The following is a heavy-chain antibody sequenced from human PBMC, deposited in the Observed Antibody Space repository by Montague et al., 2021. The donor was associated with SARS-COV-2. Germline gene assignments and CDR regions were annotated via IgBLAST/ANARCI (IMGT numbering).Heavy chain of an antibody. CDR2: INHRGTS. V-gene: IGHV4-34*01. Sequence: SETLSLTCAVYGGSFSDYFWIWIRQPPGKGLEWIGEINHRGTSNYNPSLKSRVSISVDTSKNQLSLYLGSVTAADTAVHYCARGRQHFNMIVVVMTGGEYCFDYWGQGTLVTVSS. CDR1: GGSFSDYF. D-gene: IGHD3-22*01. J-gene: IGHJ4*02. CDR3: ARGRQHFNMIVVVMTGGEYCFDY.